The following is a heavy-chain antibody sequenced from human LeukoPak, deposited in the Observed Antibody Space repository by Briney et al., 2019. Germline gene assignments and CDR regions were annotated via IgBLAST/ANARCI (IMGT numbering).Heavy chain of an antibody. CDR1: GFTVSNNY. CDR2: IYSDGTT. D-gene: IGHD3-3*01. V-gene: IGHV3-53*01. J-gene: IGHJ2*01. Sequence: GGSLRLSCAASGFTVSNNYMSWVRQAPGKKLEWVSDIYSDGTTFYADSVKGRFTISRDNSKNTLYLQMNSLRAEDTAVYHCARFDFILISYFDLWGRGALVTVSS. CDR3: ARFDFILISYFDL.